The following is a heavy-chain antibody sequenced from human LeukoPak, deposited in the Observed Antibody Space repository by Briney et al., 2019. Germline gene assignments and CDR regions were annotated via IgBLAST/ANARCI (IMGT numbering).Heavy chain of an antibody. V-gene: IGHV4-59*01. CDR2: IYYSGST. Sequence: PSETLSLTCTVSGGSISSYYWSWIRQPPGKGLEWIGYIYYSGSTNYNPSLKSRVTMSVDTSKNQFSLKLSSVTAADTAVYYCARRPPGYSSGWYYFDYWGQGTLVTVSS. CDR1: GGSISSYY. CDR3: ARRPPGYSSGWYYFDY. J-gene: IGHJ4*02. D-gene: IGHD6-19*01.